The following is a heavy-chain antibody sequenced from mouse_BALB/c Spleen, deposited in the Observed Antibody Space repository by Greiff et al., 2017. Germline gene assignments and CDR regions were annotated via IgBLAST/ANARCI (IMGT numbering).Heavy chain of an antibody. J-gene: IGHJ4*01. CDR1: GFTFSSFG. D-gene: IGHD1-1*01. CDR3: ARSGYYYGSYYAMDY. V-gene: IGHV5-17*02. Sequence: DVHLVESGGGLVQPGGSRKLSCAASGFTFSSFGMHWVRQAPEKGLEWVAYISSGSSTIYYADTVKGRFTISRDNPKNTLFLQMTSLRSEDTAMYYCARSGYYYGSYYAMDYWGQGTSVTVSS. CDR2: ISSGSSTI.